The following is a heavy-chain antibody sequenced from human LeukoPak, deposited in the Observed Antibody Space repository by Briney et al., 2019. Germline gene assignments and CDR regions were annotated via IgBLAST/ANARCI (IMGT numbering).Heavy chain of an antibody. CDR2: ISGSGGST. CDR3: AKNIGGIAAAGLVDY. D-gene: IGHD6-13*01. Sequence: HPGGSLRLSCAASGFTFSSYAMSWVRQAPGKGLEWVSAISGSGGSTYYADSAKGRFTISRDNSKNTLYLQMNSLRAEDTAVYYCAKNIGGIAAAGLVDYWGQGTLVTVSS. CDR1: GFTFSSYA. V-gene: IGHV3-23*01. J-gene: IGHJ4*02.